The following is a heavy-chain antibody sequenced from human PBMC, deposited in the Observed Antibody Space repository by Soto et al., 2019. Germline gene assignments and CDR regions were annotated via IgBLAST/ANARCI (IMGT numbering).Heavy chain of an antibody. J-gene: IGHJ5*02. D-gene: IGHD5-12*01. CDR3: ARDLGNSGYDSGWFDP. Sequence: QVQLVQSGAEVKKPGASVKVSCKASGYTFTSYYMHWVRQAPGQGLEWMGIINPSGGSTSYEQKFQGRVTMTRDTSTSTVYMELSSMRSEDTAVYYCARDLGNSGYDSGWFDPWGQGTLVTVSS. V-gene: IGHV1-46*01. CDR2: INPSGGST. CDR1: GYTFTSYY.